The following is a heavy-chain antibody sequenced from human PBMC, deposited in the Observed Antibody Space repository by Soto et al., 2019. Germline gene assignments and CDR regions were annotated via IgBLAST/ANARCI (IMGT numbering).Heavy chain of an antibody. V-gene: IGHV1-8*01. J-gene: IGHJ5*02. Sequence: QVQLVQSGAEVKKPGASVKVSCKASGYTFTSYDINWVRQATGQGLEWMGWMNPNSGNTGYAQKFQGRVTMTRNTSISTAYMELSSLRSEDTAVYYCARAGYSSSWYGSSVNWFDPWGQGTLVTVSS. CDR2: MNPNSGNT. CDR1: GYTFTSYD. CDR3: ARAGYSSSWYGSSVNWFDP. D-gene: IGHD6-13*01.